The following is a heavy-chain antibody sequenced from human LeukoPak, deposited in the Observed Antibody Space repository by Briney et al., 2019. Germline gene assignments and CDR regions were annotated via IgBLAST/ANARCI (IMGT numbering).Heavy chain of an antibody. Sequence: GGSLKFSCSASEFTFGGNGMSWVGGAQGRGLKWLANKKQDGSEKDYVDSVKGRFTISRDNAKNTLYVQVCSLRAEDTAVYYCARLYGPAYYYYYMDVWGKGTTVTVSS. CDR3: ARLYGPAYYYYYMDV. CDR2: KKQDGSEK. CDR1: EFTFGGNG. V-gene: IGHV3-7*01. J-gene: IGHJ6*03. D-gene: IGHD3-10*01.